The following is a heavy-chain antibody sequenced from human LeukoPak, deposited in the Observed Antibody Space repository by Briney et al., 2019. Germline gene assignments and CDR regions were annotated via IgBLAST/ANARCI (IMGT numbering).Heavy chain of an antibody. J-gene: IGHJ4*02. CDR3: ARDYYGSGSYFFDY. V-gene: IGHV3-48*04. CDR1: GFTFSSYS. CDR2: ISSSSTI. D-gene: IGHD3-10*01. Sequence: GGSLTLSCAASGFTFSSYSMNWVRQAPGKGLEWVSYISSSSTIYYADSVKGRFTISRDNAKNSLYLQMNSLRAEDTAVYYCARDYYGSGSYFFDYWGQGTLVTVSS.